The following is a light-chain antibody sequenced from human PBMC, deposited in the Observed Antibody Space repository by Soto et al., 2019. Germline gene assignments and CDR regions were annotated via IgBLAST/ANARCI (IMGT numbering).Light chain of an antibody. CDR2: EVN. V-gene: IGLV2-14*01. CDR1: ITDVGGYNY. Sequence: QPALAQPSSVCGSPGQSITISCTGTITDVGGYNYVSWYQHHPGKGPKLIIYEVNNRPSGVSDRFYGSKSGNKASLTISNLEAEDESDYYCGSYTSTDTPFVFGTGTKVTVL. J-gene: IGLJ1*01. CDR3: GSYTSTDTPFV.